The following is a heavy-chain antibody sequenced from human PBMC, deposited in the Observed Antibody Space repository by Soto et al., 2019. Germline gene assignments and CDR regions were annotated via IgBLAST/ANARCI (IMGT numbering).Heavy chain of an antibody. CDR2: INPDDSET. Sequence: GESLKISCQGSGYNFNMYWIGWVRQMPGKGLEWMGIINPDDSETRYSPSFLGQVTISADKSISAAYLQWSSLEASDTAMYYCARQEPPRYSSRPTCFASFDYWGQGALVTVSS. CDR3: ARQEPPRYSSRPTCFASFDY. CDR1: GYNFNMYW. J-gene: IGHJ4*02. V-gene: IGHV5-51*01. D-gene: IGHD2-15*01.